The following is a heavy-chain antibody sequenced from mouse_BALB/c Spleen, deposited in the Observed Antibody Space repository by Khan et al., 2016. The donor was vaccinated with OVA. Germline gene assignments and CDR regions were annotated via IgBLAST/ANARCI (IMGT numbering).Heavy chain of an antibody. CDR1: GYSFTSYL. Sequence: EVQLQQSGTVLARPGTSVKMSCTASGYSFTSYLIHWVNQRPGQGLEWLGDIYPGNSDTTYNQKFKDKAKLTDGPSANTAYIELSRLTTEDSAVYYCARGGDSSFAYWGQGTLVTVSA. D-gene: IGHD1-3*01. V-gene: IGHV1-5*01. J-gene: IGHJ3*01. CDR3: ARGGDSSFAY. CDR2: IYPGNSDT.